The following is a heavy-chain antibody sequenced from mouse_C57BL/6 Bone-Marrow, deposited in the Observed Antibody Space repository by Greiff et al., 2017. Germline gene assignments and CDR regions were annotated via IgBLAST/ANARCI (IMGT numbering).Heavy chain of an antibody. CDR2: ISDGGSYT. D-gene: IGHD1-1*01. CDR1: GFTFSSYA. CDR3: ARDRGNYSGSSYYFDY. Sequence: EVHLVESGGGLVKPGGSLKLSCAASGFTFSSYAMSWVRQTPEKRLEWVATISDGGSYTYYPDNVKGRFTISRDNAKNNLYLQMSHLKSEDTAMYYCARDRGNYSGSSYYFDYWGQGTALTVSS. J-gene: IGHJ2*01. V-gene: IGHV5-4*01.